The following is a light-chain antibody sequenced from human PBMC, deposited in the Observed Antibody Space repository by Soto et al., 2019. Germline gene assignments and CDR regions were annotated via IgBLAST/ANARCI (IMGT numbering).Light chain of an antibody. V-gene: IGKV1-39*01. J-gene: IGKJ2*01. CDR1: QSIDTN. CDR3: QQSFSIPYT. Sequence: DIQMTQSPSSLSASVGDRVTITCRASQSIDTNLNWYQQKPGEAPKLLIYIGSNLQSGVPSRFSVSESGTDLTLTISSLQPDEFATYYCQQSFSIPYTFGQGTKLEI. CDR2: IGS.